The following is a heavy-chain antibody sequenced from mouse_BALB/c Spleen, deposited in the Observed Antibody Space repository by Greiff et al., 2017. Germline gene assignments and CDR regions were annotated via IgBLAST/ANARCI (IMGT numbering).Heavy chain of an antibody. Sequence: QVQLQQSGAELVKPGASVKLSCKTSGYTFTSYWIQWVKQRPGQGLGWIGEIFPGTGTTYYNEKFKGKATLTIDTSSSTAYMQLSSLTSEDSAVYFCARSPTVDYAMDYWGQGTSVTVSS. J-gene: IGHJ4*01. CDR3: ARSPTVDYAMDY. D-gene: IGHD1-1*01. V-gene: IGHV1S132*01. CDR1: GYTFTSYW. CDR2: IFPGTGTT.